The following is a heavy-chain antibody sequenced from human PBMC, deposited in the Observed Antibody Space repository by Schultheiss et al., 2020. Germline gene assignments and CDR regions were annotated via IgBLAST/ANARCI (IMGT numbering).Heavy chain of an antibody. CDR3: ATTRWNDLFDY. D-gene: IGHD1-1*01. V-gene: IGHV1-8*02. CDR1: GGTFSSYA. CDR2: MNPNSGNT. Sequence: ASVKVSCKASGGTFSSYAISWVRQATGQGLEWMGWMNPNSGNTGYAQKFQGRVTMTRDTSTSTVYMELSSLRSEDTAVYYCATTRWNDLFDYWGQGTLVTVSS. J-gene: IGHJ4*02.